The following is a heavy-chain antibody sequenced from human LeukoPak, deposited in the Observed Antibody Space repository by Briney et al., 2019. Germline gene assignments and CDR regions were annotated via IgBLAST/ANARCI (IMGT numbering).Heavy chain of an antibody. D-gene: IGHD3-10*01. V-gene: IGHV5-51*01. J-gene: IGHJ6*02. CDR1: GYSFTSYW. CDR2: IYPSDSDT. CDR3: ARTQYGSGSIYYGMDV. Sequence: GESLKISCKGSGYSFTSYWIGWVRQMPGKGLEWMGIIYPSDSDTRYSPSFQGQVTISADKSISTAYLQWSSLKASDTAMYYCARTQYGSGSIYYGMDVWGQGTTVTVSS.